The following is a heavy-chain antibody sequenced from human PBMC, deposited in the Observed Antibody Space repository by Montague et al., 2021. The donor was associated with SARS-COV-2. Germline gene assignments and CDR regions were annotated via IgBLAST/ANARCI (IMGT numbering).Heavy chain of an antibody. V-gene: IGHV4-34*01. J-gene: IGHJ4*02. CDR2: INYCGGT. CDR1: GGSFSDYH. Sequence: SETLSLTCAVYGGSFSDYHWTWIRQSPGGGLEWIGQINYCGGTXYNPSLRSRVTISIDASKNQFSLKLTSVTAADTAVYYCARGAPGYWGQGTLVTVSS. D-gene: IGHD1-1*01. CDR3: ARGAPGY.